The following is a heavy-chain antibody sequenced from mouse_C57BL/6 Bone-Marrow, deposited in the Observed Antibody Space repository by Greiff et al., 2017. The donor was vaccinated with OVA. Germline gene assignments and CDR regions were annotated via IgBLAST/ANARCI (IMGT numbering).Heavy chain of an antibody. V-gene: IGHV1-50*01. CDR1: GYTFTSYW. CDR3: ARLEYLLWFAY. CDR2: IDPSDSYT. J-gene: IGHJ3*01. Sequence: VQLQQPGAELVKPGASVKLSCKASGYTFTSYWMQWVKQRPGQGLEWIGEIDPSDSYTNYNQKFKGKATLTVDTSSSTAYMQLSSLTSEDSAVYYCARLEYLLWFAYWGQGTLVTVSA. D-gene: IGHD5-1*01.